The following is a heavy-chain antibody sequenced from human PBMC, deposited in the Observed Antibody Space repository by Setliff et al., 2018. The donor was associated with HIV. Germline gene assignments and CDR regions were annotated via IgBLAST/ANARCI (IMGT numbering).Heavy chain of an antibody. D-gene: IGHD3-16*02. Sequence: PGGSLRLSCAASGFTFSSYGMHWVRQAPGEGLEWVAVIWYDGSNKYYADSVKGRFTISRDHSKNTLYLQMNSLRAEDAAVYYCVWTAQLGSSRYYDFWGQGTLVTVSS. CDR3: VWTAQLGSSRYYDF. CDR1: GFTFSSYG. CDR2: IWYDGSNK. J-gene: IGHJ4*02. V-gene: IGHV3-33*01.